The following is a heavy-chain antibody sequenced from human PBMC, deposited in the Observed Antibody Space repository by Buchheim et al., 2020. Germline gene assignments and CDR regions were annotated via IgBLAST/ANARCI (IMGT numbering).Heavy chain of an antibody. D-gene: IGHD3-10*01. CDR2: ISSSSSTI. J-gene: IGHJ6*02. Sequence: EVQLVESGGGLVQPGGSLRLSCAASGFTFSSYSMNWVRQAPGKGLEWVSYISSSSSTIYYADSVKGRFTISSDNAKNSLYLQMNSLRDEDTAVYYCASEEGSGYYYYGMDVWGQGTT. V-gene: IGHV3-48*02. CDR3: ASEEGSGYYYYGMDV. CDR1: GFTFSSYS.